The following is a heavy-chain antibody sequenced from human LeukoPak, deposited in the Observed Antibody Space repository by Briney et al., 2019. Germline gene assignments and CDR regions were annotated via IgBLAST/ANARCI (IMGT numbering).Heavy chain of an antibody. J-gene: IGHJ6*02. CDR3: ARLPIAAAAGLYYYYGMDV. CDR1: GGSISSYY. V-gene: IGHV4-59*08. CDR2: IYYSGST. D-gene: IGHD6-13*01. Sequence: SETLSLTCTVSGGSISSYYWSWIRQPPGKGLEWIGYIYYSGSTNYNPSLKSRVTISVDTSKNQFSLKLSSVTAADTAVYYCARLPIAAAAGLYYYYGMDVWGQGTTVTVSS.